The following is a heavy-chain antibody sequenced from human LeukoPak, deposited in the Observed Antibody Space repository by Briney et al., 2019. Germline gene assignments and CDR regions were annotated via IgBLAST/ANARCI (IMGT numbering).Heavy chain of an antibody. J-gene: IGHJ5*02. V-gene: IGHV3-30-3*01. CDR1: GFSLRDYA. Sequence: GGCLRVSCAASGFSLRDYAMRCVRQAPGKGREWVAVMSYEETYKNYAEAVKGRFTISRDDSKNTLFLQMSSLRPEDTAVYYCARDFGVIRRSWGQGTLVSVSS. CDR2: MSYEETYK. D-gene: IGHD3-3*01. CDR3: ARDFGVIRRS.